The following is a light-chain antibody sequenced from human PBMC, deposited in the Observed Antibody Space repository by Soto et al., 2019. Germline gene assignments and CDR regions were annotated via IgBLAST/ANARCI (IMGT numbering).Light chain of an antibody. J-gene: IGKJ4*01. Sequence: DIVMTQSPDSLAVSLGERATINCKSSQSVLYSSNNKNYLAWYQQKPGQPPKLLIYWASTRESGVPDRFSGSGSGTDFALTISSLQAEDVAVSYCQQYYSTTLTLGGGTKVDLK. CDR1: QSVLYSSNNKNY. CDR3: QQYYSTTLT. V-gene: IGKV4-1*01. CDR2: WAS.